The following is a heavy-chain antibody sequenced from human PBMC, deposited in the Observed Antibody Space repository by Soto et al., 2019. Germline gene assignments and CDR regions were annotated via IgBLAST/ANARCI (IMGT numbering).Heavy chain of an antibody. Sequence: SETLSLTCAVYGGSFSGYYWSWIRQPPGKGLEWIGEINHSGSTNYNPSLKSRVTISVDTSKNQFSLKLSSVTAADTAVYYCARGPDIVYWFDPWGQGTLVTVSS. D-gene: IGHD2-15*01. CDR1: GGSFSGYY. CDR2: INHSGST. V-gene: IGHV4-34*01. J-gene: IGHJ5*02. CDR3: ARGPDIVYWFDP.